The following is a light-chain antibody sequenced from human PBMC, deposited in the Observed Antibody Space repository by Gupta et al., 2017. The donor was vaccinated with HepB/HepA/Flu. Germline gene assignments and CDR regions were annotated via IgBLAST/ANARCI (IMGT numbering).Light chain of an antibody. CDR1: SGHSNYA. CDR2: LNSDGSH. J-gene: IGLJ2*01. V-gene: IGLV4-69*01. Sequence: QLVLTQSPSASASLGASVKLTCTLSSGHSNYAIAWHQQQPEKGPRYLMKLNSDGSHSKGDGIPDRFSGSSSGAERSLTISSLQSEDEANYYCQTWGTGIQVVFGGGTNLPVL. CDR3: QTWGTGIQVV.